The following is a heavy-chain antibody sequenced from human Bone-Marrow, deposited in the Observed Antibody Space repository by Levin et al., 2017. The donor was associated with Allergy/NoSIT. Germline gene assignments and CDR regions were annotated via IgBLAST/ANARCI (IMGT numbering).Heavy chain of an antibody. CDR1: GFTFSSYA. CDR2: ISGSGGST. Sequence: GGSLRLSCAASGFTFSSYAMSWVRQAPGKGLEWVSAISGSGGSTYYADSVKGRFTISRDNSKNTLYLQMNSLRAEDTAVYYCAKVFATMIVVAKGAFDIWGQGTMVTVSS. V-gene: IGHV3-23*01. D-gene: IGHD3-22*01. CDR3: AKVFATMIVVAKGAFDI. J-gene: IGHJ3*02.